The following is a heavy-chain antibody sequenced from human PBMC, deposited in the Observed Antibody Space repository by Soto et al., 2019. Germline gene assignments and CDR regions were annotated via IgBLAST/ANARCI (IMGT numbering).Heavy chain of an antibody. D-gene: IGHD2-8*01. Sequence: ASVKVSCKAFGYSFTDYHIHWVRQAPGQGLEWLGRINPKSGGTSTAQKFQGWVTMTTDTSISTASMELTRLTSDDTAIYYCARGDSTDCSNGVCSFFYNHDMDVWGQGTTVTVSS. V-gene: IGHV1-2*04. J-gene: IGHJ6*02. CDR3: ARGDSTDCSNGVCSFFYNHDMDV. CDR2: INPKSGGT. CDR1: GYSFTDYH.